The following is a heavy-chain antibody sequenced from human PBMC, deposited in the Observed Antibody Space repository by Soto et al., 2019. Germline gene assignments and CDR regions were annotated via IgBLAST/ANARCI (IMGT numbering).Heavy chain of an antibody. J-gene: IGHJ3*02. D-gene: IGHD2-2*01. Sequence: QITLKESGPTLVKPTQTLTLTCTFSGFSLNTRGVGVGWIRQPPEKALEWLALIYWDDDQRYSPSLKSRLTISKDTSKNHVVLTMTNMDPVDTATYYCAHRVETGYCSSASCRGAFDIWGQGTMITVSS. CDR3: AHRVETGYCSSASCRGAFDI. CDR1: GFSLNTRGVG. CDR2: IYWDDDQ. V-gene: IGHV2-5*02.